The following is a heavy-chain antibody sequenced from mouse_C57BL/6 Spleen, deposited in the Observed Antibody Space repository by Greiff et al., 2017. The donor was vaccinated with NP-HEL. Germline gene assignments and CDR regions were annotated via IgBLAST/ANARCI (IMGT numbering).Heavy chain of an antibody. CDR3: ARGGDDYDGAWFAY. Sequence: EVQLQQSGPELVKPGASVKIPCKASGYTFTDYNMDWVKQSHGKSLEWIGDINPNNGGTIYNQKFKGKATLTVDKSSSTAYMELRSRTSEDTAVYYCARGGDDYDGAWFAYWGQVTLVTVSA. CDR1: GYTFTDYN. J-gene: IGHJ3*01. CDR2: INPNNGGT. D-gene: IGHD2-4*01. V-gene: IGHV1-18*01.